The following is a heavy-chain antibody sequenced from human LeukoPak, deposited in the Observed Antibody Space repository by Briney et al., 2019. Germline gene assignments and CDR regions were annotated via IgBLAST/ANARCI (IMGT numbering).Heavy chain of an antibody. CDR2: IYYSGST. CDR1: GGSISSGDYY. V-gene: IGHV4-30-4*01. D-gene: IGHD6-13*01. Sequence: PSQTLSLTCTVSGGSISSGDYYWSWIRQPPGKGLEWIGYIYYSGSTYYNPSLKSRVTISVDTSKNQFSLKLSSVTAADTAVNYCARGVWTEAAGNRWFDPWGQGTLVTVSS. CDR3: ARGVWTEAAGNRWFDP. J-gene: IGHJ5*02.